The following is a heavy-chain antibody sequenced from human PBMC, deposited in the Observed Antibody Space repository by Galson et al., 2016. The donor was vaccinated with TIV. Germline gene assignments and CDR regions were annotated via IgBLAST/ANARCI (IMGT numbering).Heavy chain of an antibody. CDR2: INPNSGGT. D-gene: IGHD1-20*01. CDR3: ARDVPNWNYYYYYMDV. CDR1: GYTFTGYY. J-gene: IGHJ6*03. Sequence: CKASGYTFTGYYMHWVRQAPGQGLEWMGWINPNSGGTNYAQKFQGRVAMTRDTSISTTYMELSSLRSDDTAVYYCARDVPNWNYYYYYMDVWGKGTTVTVSS. V-gene: IGHV1-2*02.